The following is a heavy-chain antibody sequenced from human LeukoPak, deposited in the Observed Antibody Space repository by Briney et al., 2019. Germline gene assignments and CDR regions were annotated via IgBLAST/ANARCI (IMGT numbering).Heavy chain of an antibody. D-gene: IGHD3-10*01. CDR1: GFTFSSYA. CDR2: ISYDGSNK. V-gene: IGHV3-30-3*01. CDR3: ARGQGFGKLGLWFGESVPR. Sequence: GGPLRLSCAASGFTFSSYAMHWVRQAPGKGLEWVAVISYDGSNKYYADSVKGRFTISRDNSKNTLYLQTNSLRAENTAVYYCARGQGFGKLGLWFGESVPRWGQGTLVTVSS. J-gene: IGHJ4*02.